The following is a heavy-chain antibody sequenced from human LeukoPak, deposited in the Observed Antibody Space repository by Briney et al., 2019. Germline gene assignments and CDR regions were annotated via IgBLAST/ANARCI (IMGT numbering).Heavy chain of an antibody. V-gene: IGHV4-61*02. J-gene: IGHJ6*03. Sequence: SQTLSLTCTVSGGSISSGSYYWSWIRQPAGKGLEWIGRIYTSGSTNYNPSLKSRVTISVDTSKNQFSLKLNSVTAADTAVYYCASAVKHYYYYYMDVWGKGTTVTVSS. CDR1: GGSISSGSYY. CDR2: IYTSGST. CDR3: ASAVKHYYYYYMDV.